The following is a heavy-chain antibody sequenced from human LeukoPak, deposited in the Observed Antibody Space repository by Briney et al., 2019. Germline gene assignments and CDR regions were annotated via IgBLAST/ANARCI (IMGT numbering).Heavy chain of an antibody. D-gene: IGHD1-1*01. CDR2: IYNGGST. J-gene: IGHJ6*03. CDR1: GFTVSSKY. Sequence: EGSLRLSCAASGFTVSSKYMSWVRQAPGKGLECVSVIYNGGSTYYADSVKGRFTISRDNSKNTLYLQMHSLRAEDTAVYYCARTVLLERPVPLRNYYYMDVWGKGTTVTISS. CDR3: ARTVLLERPVPLRNYYYMDV. V-gene: IGHV3-53*01.